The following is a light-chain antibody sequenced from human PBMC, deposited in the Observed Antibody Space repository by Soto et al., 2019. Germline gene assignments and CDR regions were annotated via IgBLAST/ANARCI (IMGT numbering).Light chain of an antibody. V-gene: IGKV3-15*01. CDR1: QSVSSN. J-gene: IGKJ2*01. CDR3: QQYNTCALYT. Sequence: EVVLTQSPATLSVSPGDRATLSCRASQSVSSNLAWYQQKPGQAPRLLIYGASTRATGIPARFSGRVTGTEFTLSIRSLQSEDCAQYCRQQYNTCALYTFCQASKVEIK. CDR2: GAS.